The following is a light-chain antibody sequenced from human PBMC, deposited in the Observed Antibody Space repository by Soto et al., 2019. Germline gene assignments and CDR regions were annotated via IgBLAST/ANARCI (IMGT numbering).Light chain of an antibody. CDR1: QSVSDTF. J-gene: IGKJ5*01. V-gene: IGKV3-20*01. Sequence: EIVLTQSPGTLSLSPGERATLSCRASQSVSDTFLAWYQQKPGQAPRLLIYGASSRATGIPDRFSGSGSGTDFTLTISRLEPEDFAVYYCQQYGSSPVTFGQGTRLEIK. CDR2: GAS. CDR3: QQYGSSPVT.